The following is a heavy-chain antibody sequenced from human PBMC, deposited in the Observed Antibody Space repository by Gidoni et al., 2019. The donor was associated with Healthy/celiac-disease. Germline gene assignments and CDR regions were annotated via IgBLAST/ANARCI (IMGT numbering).Heavy chain of an antibody. V-gene: IGHV3-23*01. CDR3: AKAPPGIAVAGTSYYFDY. Sequence: EVQLLESGGGLVQPGGSLRLSCAASGFTFSSYAMSWVRQAPGKGLEWGSAISGSGGSTYYADPVKGRFTISRDNSKNTLYLQMNSLRAEDTAVYYCAKAPPGIAVAGTSYYFDYWGQGTLVTVSS. CDR2: ISGSGGST. D-gene: IGHD6-19*01. CDR1: GFTFSSYA. J-gene: IGHJ4*02.